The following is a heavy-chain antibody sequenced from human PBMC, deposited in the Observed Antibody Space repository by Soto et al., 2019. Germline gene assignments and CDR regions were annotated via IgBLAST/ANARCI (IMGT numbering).Heavy chain of an antibody. J-gene: IGHJ4*02. V-gene: IGHV1-2*02. CDR2: INPDSGGT. CDR3: ARSGTGPTYLDY. Sequence: VKVSCKASGYTFTDYYIHWVRQAPGQGLQWMGWINPDSGGTNFAQTFQGRVTMTRDTSINTAYMELASLRSDDAAVYYCARSGTGPTYLDYWGQGTLVTVSS. D-gene: IGHD1-7*01. CDR1: GYTFTDYY.